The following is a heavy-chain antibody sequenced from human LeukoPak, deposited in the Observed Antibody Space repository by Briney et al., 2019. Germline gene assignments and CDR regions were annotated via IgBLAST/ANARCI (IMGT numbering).Heavy chain of an antibody. J-gene: IGHJ4*02. V-gene: IGHV4-34*01. CDR1: GGSSSDHY. CDR2: INHSGSA. D-gene: IGHD5-12*01. CDR3: GPFGGYSGYDLGY. Sequence: SETLSLTCAVYGGSSSDHYRSWIRQPPGQGLEWIGEINHSGSAKYNPSLKSRVTISVDTSKNQFSLEVTSVTAADTAVYYCGPFGGYSGYDLGYWGQGTLVTVSS.